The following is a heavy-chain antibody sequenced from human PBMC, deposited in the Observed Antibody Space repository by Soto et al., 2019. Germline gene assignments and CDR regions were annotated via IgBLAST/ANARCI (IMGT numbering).Heavy chain of an antibody. CDR2: INAGNGNT. D-gene: IGHD3-10*01. Sequence: ASVKVSCKASGYTFTSYAMHWVRQAPGQRLEWMGWINAGNGNTKYSQKFQGRVTITRDTSASTAYMELSSLRSEDTAVYYCARLGRFGSGSYSWFDPWGQGTLVTSPQ. CDR3: ARLGRFGSGSYSWFDP. J-gene: IGHJ5*02. CDR1: GYTFTSYA. V-gene: IGHV1-3*01.